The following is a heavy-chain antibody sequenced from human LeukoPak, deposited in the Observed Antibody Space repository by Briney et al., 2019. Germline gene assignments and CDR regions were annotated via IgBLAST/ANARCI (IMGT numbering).Heavy chain of an antibody. CDR3: ARDVDCTNGVCQTDY. D-gene: IGHD2-8*01. Sequence: GASVKVSCKASGYTFTSYVISWVRQAPGQGLEWMGWISAYNGNTNYAQKLQGRVTMTTDTSTSTAYMELRSLRSDDTAVYYCARDVDCTNGVCQTDYWGQGTLVTVSS. CDR2: ISAYNGNT. J-gene: IGHJ4*02. V-gene: IGHV1-18*01. CDR1: GYTFTSYV.